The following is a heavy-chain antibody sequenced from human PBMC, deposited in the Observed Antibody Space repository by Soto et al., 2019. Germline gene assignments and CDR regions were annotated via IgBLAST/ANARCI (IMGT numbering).Heavy chain of an antibody. J-gene: IGHJ5*02. V-gene: IGHV3-7*01. CDR3: AGRYCSGGSCYFRWFDP. CDR1: GFTFSSYW. Sequence: GGSLRLSCAASGFTFSSYWMSWVRQAPGKGLEWVANIKQDGSEKYYVDSVKGRFTISRDNAKNSLYLQMNSLRAEDTAVYYCAGRYCSGGSCYFRWFDPWGQGTLVTVSS. CDR2: IKQDGSEK. D-gene: IGHD2-15*01.